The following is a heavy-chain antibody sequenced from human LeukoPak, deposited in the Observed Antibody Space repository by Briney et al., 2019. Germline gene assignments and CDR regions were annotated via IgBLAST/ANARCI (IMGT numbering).Heavy chain of an antibody. V-gene: IGHV3-11*04. CDR1: GFTFSDYY. CDR2: ISSSSSTI. J-gene: IGHJ4*02. CDR3: ARVDYYDSSGYYYARGAFDY. Sequence: GGSLRLSCAASGFTFSDYYMSWIRQAPGKGLEWVSYISSSSSTIYYADSVKGRFTISRDNAKNSLYLQMNSLRAEDTAVYYCARVDYYDSSGYYYARGAFDYWGQGTLVTVSS. D-gene: IGHD3-22*01.